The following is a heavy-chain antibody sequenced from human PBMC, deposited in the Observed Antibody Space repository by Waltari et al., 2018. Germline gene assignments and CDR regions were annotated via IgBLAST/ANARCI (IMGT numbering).Heavy chain of an antibody. Sequence: QVPLLPSGAEVKNPGTSVKVSCKASGYTFTTYDINWVRQASGQGLEWMGWMNTNSGTTGYSQKFQGRVTMTRDTSINTAYMELSSLRSEDTAVYYCARGRRPYSSTWETFAYWGQGTLVTVSS. D-gene: IGHD6-13*01. CDR3: ARGRRPYSSTWETFAY. CDR2: MNTNSGTT. CDR1: GYTFTTYD. V-gene: IGHV1-8*01. J-gene: IGHJ4*02.